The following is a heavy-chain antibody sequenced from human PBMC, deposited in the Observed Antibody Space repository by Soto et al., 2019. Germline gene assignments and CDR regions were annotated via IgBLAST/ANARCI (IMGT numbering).Heavy chain of an antibody. CDR1: GGSISSGGYY. V-gene: IGHV4-31*03. D-gene: IGHD3-10*01. CDR3: ARGVTMVRGVIHTPYFDY. J-gene: IGHJ4*02. Sequence: QVQLQESGPGLVKPSQTLSLTCTVSGGSISSGGYYWSWIRQHPGKGLEWIGYIYYSGSTYYNPSLKSRVTISVHTSKKQFSLKLSSVTAADTAVYDCARGVTMVRGVIHTPYFDYWGQGTLVTVSS. CDR2: IYYSGST.